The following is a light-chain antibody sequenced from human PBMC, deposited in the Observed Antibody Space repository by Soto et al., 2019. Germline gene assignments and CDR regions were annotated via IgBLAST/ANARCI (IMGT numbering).Light chain of an antibody. Sequence: TLSRATXCVSVGERAPVACRASQSVSDKLAWYQQKHGKHTXLXXXHASARDTGIQAGFSGSGSGKEFTLTISGRQYEDFGAYYCQQCNNWHPWTFGQGTKVDI. CDR2: HAS. V-gene: IGKV3-15*01. J-gene: IGKJ1*01. CDR3: QQCNNWHPWT. CDR1: QSVSDK.